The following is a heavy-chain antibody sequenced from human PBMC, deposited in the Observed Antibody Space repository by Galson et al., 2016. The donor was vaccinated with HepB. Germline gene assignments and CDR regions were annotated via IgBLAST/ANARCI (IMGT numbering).Heavy chain of an antibody. CDR1: GDSVSSNSAA. CDR3: ASAQTGTAQIRAFDF. J-gene: IGHJ3*01. Sequence: CAISGDSVSSNSAAWNWIRQSPSRGLEWLGRTYYRSKWYNDYAVSLKGRITIDPDTSKNQFSLQLNSVTPEDTAIYYCASAQTGTAQIRAFDFWGQGTMVTVS. D-gene: IGHD1-7*01. CDR2: TYYRSKWYN. V-gene: IGHV6-1*01.